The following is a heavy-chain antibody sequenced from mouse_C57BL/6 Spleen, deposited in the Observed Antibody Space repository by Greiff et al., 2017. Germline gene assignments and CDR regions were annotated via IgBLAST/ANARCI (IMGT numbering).Heavy chain of an antibody. CDR3: ARPGYDEGWFVY. CDR1: GFTFSDYG. V-gene: IGHV5-17*01. Sequence: EVKLMESGGGLVKPGGSLKLSCAASGFTFSDYGMHWVRQAPEKGLEWVAYISSGSSTIYYADTVKGRFTISRDNAKNTLFLQMTSLRSEDTAMYYCARPGYDEGWFVYWGQGTLVTVSA. J-gene: IGHJ3*01. CDR2: ISSGSSTI. D-gene: IGHD2-2*01.